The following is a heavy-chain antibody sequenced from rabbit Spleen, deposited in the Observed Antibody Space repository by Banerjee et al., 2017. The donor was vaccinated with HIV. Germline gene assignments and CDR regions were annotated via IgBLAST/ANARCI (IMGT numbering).Heavy chain of an antibody. J-gene: IGHJ6*01. V-gene: IGHV1S45*01. D-gene: IGHD8-1*01. CDR3: ARDAGTSFSTYGMDL. Sequence: QEQLEESGGGLVKPEGSLTLTCKASGIDFSRYYYMCWVRQAPGKGLEWIGCIYTGSSATTYYANWAKGRFTISKTSSTTVTLQMTSLTVADTATYFCARDAGTSFSTYGMDLWGPGTLVTVS. CDR1: GIDFSRYYY. CDR2: IYTGSSATT.